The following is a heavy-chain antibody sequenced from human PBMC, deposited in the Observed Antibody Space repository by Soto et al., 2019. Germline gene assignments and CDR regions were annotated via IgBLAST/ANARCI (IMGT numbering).Heavy chain of an antibody. J-gene: IGHJ6*02. Sequence: GESLKISCKGSGYSFTSYWISWVRQMPGKGLEWMGRIDPSDSYTNYSPSFQGHVTISADKSISTAYLQWSSLKASDTAMYYRAGESNSSEGMDVWGQGTTVTVSS. D-gene: IGHD6-13*01. CDR1: GYSFTSYW. CDR3: AGESNSSEGMDV. V-gene: IGHV5-10-1*01. CDR2: IDPSDSYT.